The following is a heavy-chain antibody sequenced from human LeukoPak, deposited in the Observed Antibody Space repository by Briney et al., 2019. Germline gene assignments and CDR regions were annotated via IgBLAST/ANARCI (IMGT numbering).Heavy chain of an antibody. CDR1: GGSISSTGHY. CDR2: IYSNGNT. Sequence: SETLSLTCSVSGGSISSTGHYWGWIRQSPEKGLDWIGSIYSNGNTYYNPSVKSRVTISVDTSKNQFSLKLSSVTAADTAVYYCARGSRGFTMIVVVPYFDYWGQGTLVTVSS. D-gene: IGHD3-22*01. J-gene: IGHJ4*02. CDR3: ARGSRGFTMIVVVPYFDY. V-gene: IGHV4-39*07.